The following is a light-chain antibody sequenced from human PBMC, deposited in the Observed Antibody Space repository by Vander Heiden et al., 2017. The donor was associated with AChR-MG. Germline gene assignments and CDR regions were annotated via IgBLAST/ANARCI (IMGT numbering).Light chain of an antibody. CDR3: QQYYGYSLT. CDR1: QSISSW. Sequence: DIQMTQSPSTLSASVGDRVTITCLASQSISSWLAWYQQKPGKAPKLLIYKASSLESGVPSRFSGSGSGTEFTLTISSLQPDDFATYYCQQYYGYSLTFGGGTKVEMK. V-gene: IGKV1-5*03. CDR2: KAS. J-gene: IGKJ4*01.